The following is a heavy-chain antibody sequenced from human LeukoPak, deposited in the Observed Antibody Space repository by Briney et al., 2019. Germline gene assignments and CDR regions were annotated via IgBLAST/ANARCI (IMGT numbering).Heavy chain of an antibody. CDR2: INSDGSIT. J-gene: IGHJ5*02. V-gene: IGHV3-74*01. Sequence: GGSLRLSCAASGFTFSSYWMHWVRQAPGKGLMWVSRINSDGSITNYADSVKGRFTISRDNSKNSLYLQMNSLRAEDAAVYYCARDVTVTTSNWFDPWGQGTLVTVSS. CDR1: GFTFSSYW. CDR3: ARDVTVTTSNWFDP. D-gene: IGHD4-17*01.